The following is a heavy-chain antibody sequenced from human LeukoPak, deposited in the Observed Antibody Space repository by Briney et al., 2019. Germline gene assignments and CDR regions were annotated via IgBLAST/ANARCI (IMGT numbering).Heavy chain of an antibody. CDR1: GFTFSNAW. J-gene: IGHJ5*02. Sequence: GSLRLSCAASGFTFSNAWMSWVRQAPGKGLEWIGEINHSGSTNYNPSLKSRVTISVDTSKNQFSLKLSSVTAADTAVYYCARVPARIAAAGKGWFDPWGQGTLVTVSS. CDR3: ARVPARIAAAGKGWFDP. V-gene: IGHV4-34*01. D-gene: IGHD6-13*01. CDR2: INHSGST.